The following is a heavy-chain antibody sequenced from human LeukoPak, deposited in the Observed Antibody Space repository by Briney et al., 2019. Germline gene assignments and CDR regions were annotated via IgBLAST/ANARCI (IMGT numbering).Heavy chain of an antibody. CDR1: GFTFSSYS. J-gene: IGHJ6*02. D-gene: IGHD1-1*01. V-gene: IGHV3-48*02. Sequence: GGSLRLSCAASGFTFSSYSMNWVRQAPGKGLEWVSYISSSSGTIYYADSVKGRFTISRDNAKNSLYLQMSSLRDEDTAVYYCAREYRYYYGMDVWGQGTTVTVSS. CDR2: ISSSSGTI. CDR3: AREYRYYYGMDV.